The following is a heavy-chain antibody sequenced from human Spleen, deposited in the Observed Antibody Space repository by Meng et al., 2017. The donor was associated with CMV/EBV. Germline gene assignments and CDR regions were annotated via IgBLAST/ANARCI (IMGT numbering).Heavy chain of an antibody. J-gene: IGHJ4*02. CDR3: ARDPRITMIVVDFDY. CDR2: INPNSGGT. V-gene: IGHV1-2*02. CDR1: GFTFTGYY. Sequence: VSVKVSCKASGFTFTGYYMHWVRQAPGQGLECMGWINPNSGGTNYAQNFQGRVTMTRDTSISTAYMELSRLRSDDTAVYSCARDPRITMIVVDFDYWGQGTLVTVSS. D-gene: IGHD3-22*01.